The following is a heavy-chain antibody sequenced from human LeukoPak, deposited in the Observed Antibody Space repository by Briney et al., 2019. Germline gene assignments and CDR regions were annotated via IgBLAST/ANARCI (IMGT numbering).Heavy chain of an antibody. CDR1: GYTFTSYG. D-gene: IGHD3-10*01. CDR2: ISAYNGNT. J-gene: IGHJ4*02. CDR3: ARDLRHNMVRGVMGPLNY. Sequence: ASVKVSCKASGYTFTSYGISWVRQAPGQRLEWMGWISAYNGNTNYAQKLQGRVTMTTDTSTSTAYMELRSLRSDDTAVYYCARDLRHNMVRGVMGPLNYWGQGTLVTVSS. V-gene: IGHV1-18*04.